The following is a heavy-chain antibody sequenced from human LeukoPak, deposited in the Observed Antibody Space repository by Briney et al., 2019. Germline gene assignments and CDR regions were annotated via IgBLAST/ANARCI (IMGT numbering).Heavy chain of an antibody. D-gene: IGHD2-8*01. CDR3: ANYHCPNGGCYHLQH. J-gene: IGHJ1*01. CDR1: GGSISGHY. CDR2: VFYTGSA. Sequence: SEALSLTCTVSGGSISGHYWSWLRQTPARGLEWIGYVFYTGSANSNPTLRSRVTMSVDTSRNQFSLQLSSVTAADTAVYYCANYHCPNGGCYHLQHWGQGTLVTVSS. V-gene: IGHV4-59*08.